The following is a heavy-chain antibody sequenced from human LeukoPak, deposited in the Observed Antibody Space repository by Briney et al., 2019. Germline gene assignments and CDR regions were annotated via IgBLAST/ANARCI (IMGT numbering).Heavy chain of an antibody. Sequence: GGSLRLSCAASGFTFSSYGMHWVRQAPGKGLEWVAVISYDGSNRYYADSVKGRFTISRDNSKNTLYLQMNSLRAEDTAVYYCARGPDIVVVPAAIEGDYWGQGTLVTVSS. CDR2: ISYDGSNR. J-gene: IGHJ4*02. CDR3: ARGPDIVVVPAAIEGDY. D-gene: IGHD2-2*02. CDR1: GFTFSSYG. V-gene: IGHV3-30*03.